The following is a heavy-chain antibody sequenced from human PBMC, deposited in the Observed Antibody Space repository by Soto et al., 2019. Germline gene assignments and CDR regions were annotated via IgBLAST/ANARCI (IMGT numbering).Heavy chain of an antibody. J-gene: IGHJ6*02. V-gene: IGHV5-51*01. CDR3: ARIPHTTTSYYGYYYGMDV. CDR2: IYPADSDT. D-gene: IGHD1-26*01. CDR1: GYSFASQW. Sequence: PGESLKISCKGSGYSFASQWIGWVRQRPGKGLEWMGNIYPADSDTRYSPSFQGQVTISVDKSISTAYLQWTSLKASDTAMYYCARIPHTTTSYYGYYYGMDVWGQGTTVTVSS.